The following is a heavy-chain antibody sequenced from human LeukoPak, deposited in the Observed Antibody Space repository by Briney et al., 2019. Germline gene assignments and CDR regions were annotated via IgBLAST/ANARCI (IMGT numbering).Heavy chain of an antibody. D-gene: IGHD3-9*01. CDR1: GYTFTSYG. J-gene: IGHJ6*02. V-gene: IGHV1-18*03. CDR2: ISAYNGNT. Sequence: ASVKVSCKASGYTFTSYGISWVRQAPGQGLEWMGWISAYNGNTNYAQKLQGRVTMTTDTSTSTAYMELRSLRSDDMAVYYCARDDGLRYFDWLLQRFYYGMGAWGQGTTVTVSS. CDR3: ARDDGLRYFDWLLQRFYYGMGA.